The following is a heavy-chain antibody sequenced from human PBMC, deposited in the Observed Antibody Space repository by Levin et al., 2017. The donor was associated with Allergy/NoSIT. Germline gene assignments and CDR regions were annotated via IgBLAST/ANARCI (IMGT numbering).Heavy chain of an antibody. CDR2: ISDTGAAT. D-gene: IGHD2-8*02. J-gene: IGHJ4*02. Sequence: GESLKISCAASGFTFSSVAMSWVRQAPGAGLEWVSAISDTGAATFYADSVKGRFTISRDNSKNTLYLQMNSLRAEDTAVYYCSKGESSTGTLMHAYWGQGTLVTVSS. V-gene: IGHV3-23*01. CDR3: SKGESSTGTLMHAY. CDR1: GFTFSSVA.